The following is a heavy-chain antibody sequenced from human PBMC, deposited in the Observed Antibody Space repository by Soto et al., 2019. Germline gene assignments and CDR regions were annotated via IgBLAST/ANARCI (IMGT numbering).Heavy chain of an antibody. J-gene: IGHJ5*02. CDR3: ARDTPLYYDSSGPGWFDP. CDR1: GYTFTSYG. Sequence: ASVKVSCKASGYTFTSYGISWVRQAPGQGLEWMGWISAYNGNTNYAQKLQGRVTMTTDTSTSTAYMELRSLRSDDTAVYYCARDTPLYYDSSGPGWFDPWGQGTLVTVSS. V-gene: IGHV1-18*01. D-gene: IGHD3-22*01. CDR2: ISAYNGNT.